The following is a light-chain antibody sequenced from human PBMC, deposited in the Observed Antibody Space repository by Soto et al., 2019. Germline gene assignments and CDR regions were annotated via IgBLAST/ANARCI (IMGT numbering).Light chain of an antibody. CDR1: QSVSSN. CDR3: QQYNNWPPT. V-gene: IGKV3-15*01. Sequence: EIVMTQSPSTLSVSAGERVTLSCRASQSVSSNLAWYQQKPGQAPKVLIYATSIRPTGIPARFSGSGSGTEFTLTISSLQSEDVAVYYCQQYNNWPPTFGRGTKVEIK. CDR2: ATS. J-gene: IGKJ4*01.